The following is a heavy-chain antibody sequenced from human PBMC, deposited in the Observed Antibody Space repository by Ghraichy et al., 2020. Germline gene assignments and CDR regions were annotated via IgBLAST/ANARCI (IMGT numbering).Heavy chain of an antibody. CDR1: GFTFSSYR. J-gene: IGHJ4*02. V-gene: IGHV3-21*01. CDR2: ISSSSSYI. D-gene: IGHD2-15*01. Sequence: GESLNISCAASGFTFSSYRMNWVRQAPGKGLEWASFISSSSSYIEYADSVKGRFTISRDNAKNSLYLQMNSLRAEDTAVYYCARDPGYCSGGRCYLEQFDYWGQGTLVTVSS. CDR3: ARDPGYCSGGRCYLEQFDY.